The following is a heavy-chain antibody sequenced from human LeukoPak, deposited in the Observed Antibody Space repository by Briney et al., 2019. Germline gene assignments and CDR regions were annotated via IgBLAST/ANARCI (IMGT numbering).Heavy chain of an antibody. V-gene: IGHV1-18*01. D-gene: IGHD1-26*01. CDR2: ISTYNGNT. J-gene: IGHJ4*02. CDR1: GYIFTSYG. CDR3: AREYSGSYYLGPNFDY. Sequence: ASVKVSCKASGYIFTSYGISWVRQAPGQGLEGMGWISTYNGNTNYAQKLQGRVTMTTDTSTSTAYMELRSLRSDDTAVYYCAREYSGSYYLGPNFDYWGQGTLVTVSS.